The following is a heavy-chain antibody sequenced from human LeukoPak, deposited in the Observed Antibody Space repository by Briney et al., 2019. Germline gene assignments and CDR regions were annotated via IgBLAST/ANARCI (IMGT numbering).Heavy chain of an antibody. J-gene: IGHJ4*02. CDR3: AKDSSAGDYFDY. V-gene: IGHV3-23*01. CDR1: GSPFSSYA. D-gene: IGHD6-25*01. CDR2: ISGSGGST. Sequence: GGSWSLSRAASGSPFSSYAMSWSRRPPGRGRGWVSAISGSGGSTYYADSVKGRFTISRDNSKNTLYLQMNSLRAEDTAVYYCAKDSSAGDYFDYWGQGTLVTVSS.